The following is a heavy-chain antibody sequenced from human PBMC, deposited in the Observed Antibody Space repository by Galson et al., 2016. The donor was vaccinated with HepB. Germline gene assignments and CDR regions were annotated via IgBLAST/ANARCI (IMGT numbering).Heavy chain of an antibody. J-gene: IGHJ5*02. V-gene: IGHV3-21*06. CDR1: GFTFSSYS. Sequence: SLRLSCAASGFTFSSYSMNWVRQAPGKGLEWVSSISSSSSYIYYADSVKGRFTISRDNAKNSLYLQMNSLRAEDTAVYYCARDPTRNYYDSSAYYYFSAGWFDPWGQGTLVTVSS. CDR2: ISSSSSYI. CDR3: ARDPTRNYYDSSAYYYFSAGWFDP. D-gene: IGHD3-22*01.